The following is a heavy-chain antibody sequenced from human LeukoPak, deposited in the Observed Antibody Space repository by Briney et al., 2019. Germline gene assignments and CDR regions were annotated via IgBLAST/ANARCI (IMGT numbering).Heavy chain of an antibody. CDR2: IYHSGST. J-gene: IGHJ4*02. CDR3: AKDGTVAGLFDN. D-gene: IGHD6-19*01. V-gene: IGHV4-39*07. CDR1: GGAISSSSYY. Sequence: SQTLSLTCTVSGGAISSSSYYWVWIRQPPGKGLEWIGSIYHSGSTYYSPSPKSRVTISVDTSQNHFSLRLSSVTAADTAVYFCAKDGTVAGLFDNWGQGTLVTVSS.